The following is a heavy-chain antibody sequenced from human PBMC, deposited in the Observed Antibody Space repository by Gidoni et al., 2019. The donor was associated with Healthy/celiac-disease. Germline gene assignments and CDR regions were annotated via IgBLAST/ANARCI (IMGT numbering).Heavy chain of an antibody. Sequence: QVQLQQWCAGLLKPSETLSLTCAVYVWSFSGYYWSWIRQPPGKGLEWIGEINHSGSTNYNPSLKSRVTISVDTSKNQFSLKLSSVTAADTAVYYCARIPSRSTIKHYYYYYYMDVWGKGTTVTVSS. CDR3: ARIPSRSTIKHYYYYYYMDV. CDR1: VWSFSGYY. CDR2: INHSGST. V-gene: IGHV4-34*01. J-gene: IGHJ6*03. D-gene: IGHD2-2*01.